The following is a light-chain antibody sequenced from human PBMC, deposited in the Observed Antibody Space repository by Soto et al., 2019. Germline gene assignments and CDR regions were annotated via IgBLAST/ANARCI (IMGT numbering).Light chain of an antibody. J-gene: IGLJ1*01. Sequence: QSVLTQPPSVSGAPGQRVTISSTGSSSNIGAGYDVHWYQQLPGTAPKLLIYVNSNRPSGVPDRFSGSKSGTSASLAITGLQAEDEADYYCQSYDSSLSGYVFGTGTKVTVL. CDR2: VNS. CDR3: QSYDSSLSGYV. CDR1: SSNIGAGYD. V-gene: IGLV1-40*01.